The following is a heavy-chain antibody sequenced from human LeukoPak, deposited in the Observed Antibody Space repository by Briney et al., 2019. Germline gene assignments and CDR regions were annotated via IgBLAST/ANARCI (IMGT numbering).Heavy chain of an antibody. CDR3: ARDHSSGYYFDY. J-gene: IGHJ4*02. D-gene: IGHD3-22*01. CDR2: IWYDGSNK. V-gene: IGHV3-33*01. Sequence: GRSLRLSCAASGFTFSSYGVHWVRQAPGKGLEWVAVIWYDGSNKYYADSVKGRFTISRDNSKNTLYLQMNSLRAEDTAVYYCARDHSSGYYFDYWGQGTLVTVSS. CDR1: GFTFSSYG.